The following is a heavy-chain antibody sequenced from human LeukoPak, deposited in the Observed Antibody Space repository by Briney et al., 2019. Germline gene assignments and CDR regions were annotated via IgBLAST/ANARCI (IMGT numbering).Heavy chain of an antibody. CDR3: VREPYCSGGSCYTSGFDC. CDR2: IKNDGSST. Sequence: GGSLRLSCAASGVTFSKYWMHWVRQAPGKGLMLVSRIKNDGSSTTYADSVKGRFTISRDNAKNTLYLQMNSLRAEDTAVYYCVREPYCSGGSCYTSGFDCWGQGTLVTVSS. CDR1: GVTFSKYW. V-gene: IGHV3-74*01. D-gene: IGHD2-15*01. J-gene: IGHJ4*02.